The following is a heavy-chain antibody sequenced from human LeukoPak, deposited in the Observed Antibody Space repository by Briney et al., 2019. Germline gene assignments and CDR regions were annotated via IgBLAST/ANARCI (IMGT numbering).Heavy chain of an antibody. D-gene: IGHD3-22*01. V-gene: IGHV3-48*04. CDR2: ISSGGSTI. CDR1: GFTFSSYS. Sequence: LAGGSLRLSCAASGFTFSSYSMNWVRQAPGKGLEWVSYISSGGSTIYYADSVKGRFTISRDNAKNSLYLQMSSLRAEDTAVYHCTRGRFYDSSGYYKSIDYWGQGTLVTVSS. J-gene: IGHJ4*02. CDR3: TRGRFYDSSGYYKSIDY.